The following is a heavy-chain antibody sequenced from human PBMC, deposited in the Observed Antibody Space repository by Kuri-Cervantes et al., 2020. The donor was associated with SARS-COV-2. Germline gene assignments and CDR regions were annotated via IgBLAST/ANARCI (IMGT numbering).Heavy chain of an antibody. CDR3: ARFPLIWSGYYSNWGYFDY. D-gene: IGHD3-3*01. V-gene: IGHV3-9*01. CDR1: GFTFDDYA. CDR2: ISWNSNNI. Sequence: GGSLRLSCAASGFTFDDYAMHWVRQAPGKGLEWVSGISWNSNNIDYVDSVKGRFTISRDNAKNSLYLQMNSLRAEDTAVYYCARFPLIWSGYYSNWGYFDYWGQGTLVTVSS. J-gene: IGHJ4*02.